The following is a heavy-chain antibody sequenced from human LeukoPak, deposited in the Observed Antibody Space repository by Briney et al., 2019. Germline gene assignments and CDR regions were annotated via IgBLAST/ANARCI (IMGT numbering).Heavy chain of an antibody. CDR2: ISGSGGST. CDR1: GFTFSTYA. Sequence: GGSLRLSCAASGFTFSTYAMSWVRQAPGKGLEWVSTISGSGGSTNCADSVKGRFTISRDNSKNTLYLQMNSLRAEDTALYYCAKEKSQCRGGSCSYAFDIWGQGTMVTVSS. V-gene: IGHV3-23*01. D-gene: IGHD2-15*01. J-gene: IGHJ3*02. CDR3: AKEKSQCRGGSCSYAFDI.